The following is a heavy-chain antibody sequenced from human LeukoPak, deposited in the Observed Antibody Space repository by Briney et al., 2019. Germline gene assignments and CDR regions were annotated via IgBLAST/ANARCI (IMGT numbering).Heavy chain of an antibody. CDR2: IYTSGTT. D-gene: IGHD3-22*01. J-gene: IGHJ3*01. CDR3: ARDQTYYDTSGYSLYAFDF. CDR1: GGSISSYY. Sequence: SETLSLTCTVSGGSISSYYWSWIRQPAGKGLEWIGRIYTSGTTNYNPSLKSRVTMSLDTSKSQLSLNLSPVTAADTAVYYCARDQTYYDTSGYSLYAFDFWGQGTMVALSS. V-gene: IGHV4-4*07.